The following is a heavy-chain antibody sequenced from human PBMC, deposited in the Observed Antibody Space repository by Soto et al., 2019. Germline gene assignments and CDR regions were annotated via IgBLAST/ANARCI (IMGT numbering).Heavy chain of an antibody. CDR3: ARVITVLGGYYYYGMDV. Sequence: HPGGSLRLSCAASGFTFRNYDMHWVRHATGEGLERVSLIGTAGDTYYSGSVKGRFTISRENGKNSLYLQMNSLRAGDTAVYYCARVITVLGGYYYYGMDVWGQGTTVTVPS. J-gene: IGHJ6*02. CDR2: IGTAGDT. V-gene: IGHV3-13*04. CDR1: GFTFRNYD. D-gene: IGHD3-22*01.